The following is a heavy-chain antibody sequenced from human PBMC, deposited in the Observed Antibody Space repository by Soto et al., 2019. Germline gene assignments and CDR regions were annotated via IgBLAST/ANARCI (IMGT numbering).Heavy chain of an antibody. J-gene: IGHJ6*04. CDR1: GYTFTDYY. CDR3: AKVSGPSSAYHFALDV. CDR2: INPNRGST. D-gene: IGHD6-6*01. Sequence: ASVKVSCKASGYTFTDYYMYWVRQAPGQGLEWMGWINPNRGSTDYLQKFQGRVTMTRDPSISTIYMELSSLRSDDTAVYYCAKVSGPSSAYHFALDVWGKGTRVTVSS. V-gene: IGHV1-2*02.